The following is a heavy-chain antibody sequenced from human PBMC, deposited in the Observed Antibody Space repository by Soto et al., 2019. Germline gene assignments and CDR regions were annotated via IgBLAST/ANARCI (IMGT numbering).Heavy chain of an antibody. J-gene: IGHJ4*02. CDR3: ARAPFGGSFYPFDY. CDR2: INPSSGGT. D-gene: IGHD1-26*01. Sequence: GASVKVSCKASGYTFTNYYIHWVRQAPGQGLEWMGIINPSSGGTKYAQNFQVRVTMTRDTSSNSSYMELSSLTSDDTAVYFCARAPFGGSFYPFDYWGPGTLVTVSS. V-gene: IGHV1-46*01. CDR1: GYTFTNYY.